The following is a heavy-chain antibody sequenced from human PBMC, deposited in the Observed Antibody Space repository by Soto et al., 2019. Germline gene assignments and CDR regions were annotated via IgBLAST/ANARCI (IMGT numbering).Heavy chain of an antibody. CDR2: IDPSDSYT. V-gene: IGHV5-10-1*01. CDR1: GYSFTSYW. D-gene: IGHD2-21*01. Sequence: GESLKISCKGSGYSFTSYWISWVRQMPGKGLEWMGRIDPSDSYTNYSPSFQGHVTISADKSISTAYLQWSSLKASDTAMYYFAGHWIATLTGGKGVLGQGTTVTVSS. J-gene: IGHJ6*02. CDR3: AGHWIATLTGGKGV.